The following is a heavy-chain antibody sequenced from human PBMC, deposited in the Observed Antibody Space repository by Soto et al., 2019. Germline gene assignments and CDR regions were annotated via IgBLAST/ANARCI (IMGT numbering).Heavy chain of an antibody. CDR2: ISSSSTTK. V-gene: IGHV3-48*01. Sequence: PGGSLRLSCAASGFTFSSYSMNWVRQAPGKGLEWVSYISSSSTTKYYADSVKGRFTISRDNAKNSLYLQMNSLRAEDTAVYYCARDGCSGSNCLNWFDPWGKGTLATVSS. CDR3: ARDGCSGSNCLNWFDP. D-gene: IGHD2-15*01. CDR1: GFTFSSYS. J-gene: IGHJ5*02.